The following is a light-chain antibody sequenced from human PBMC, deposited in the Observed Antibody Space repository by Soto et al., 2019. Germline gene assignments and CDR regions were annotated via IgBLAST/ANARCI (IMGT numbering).Light chain of an antibody. CDR1: QSVSNY. J-gene: IGKJ3*01. V-gene: IGKV3-11*01. CDR2: DAS. CDR3: QQRSDGPLS. Sequence: EIVLTQSPATLSLSPGERATLSCRASQSVSNYLAWYQQKPGQAPRRLMYDASNRPPGIPARFRGSGSGTDLTLTISSLEPEDFAVYYCQQRSDGPLSFGPGTKVDIK.